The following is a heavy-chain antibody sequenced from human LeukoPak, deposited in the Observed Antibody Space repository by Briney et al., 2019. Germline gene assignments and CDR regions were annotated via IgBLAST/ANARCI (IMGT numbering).Heavy chain of an antibody. CDR2: IHYSGGT. J-gene: IGHJ4*02. Sequence: SETLSLTCVVSGGSISSGYCWSWVRQSPGEGLEWIGEIHYSGGTKYNPSLKSRVTISIDNSKNQYSLKLSSVTAADTAIYYCARNTAYDQEYWGQGTLVTVSS. V-gene: IGHV4-4*02. D-gene: IGHD5-18*01. CDR3: ARNTAYDQEY. CDR1: GGSISSGYC.